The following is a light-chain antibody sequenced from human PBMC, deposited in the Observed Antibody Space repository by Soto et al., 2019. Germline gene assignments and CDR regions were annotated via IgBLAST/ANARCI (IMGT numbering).Light chain of an antibody. J-gene: IGKJ2*02. V-gene: IGKV3-15*01. CDR2: GAS. CDR3: QQYNNWPPWT. Sequence: EIVMTQSPATLSVSPGERATLSCRASQSVSSNLAWYQQKPGQAPRLLIYGASTRATGIPARFSGSGSGTEFTSTNSILHSEEFAVYYCQQYNNWPPWTFGRGTKLQIK. CDR1: QSVSSN.